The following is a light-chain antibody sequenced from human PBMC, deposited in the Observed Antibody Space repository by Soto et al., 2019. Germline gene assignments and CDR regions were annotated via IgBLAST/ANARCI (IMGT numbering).Light chain of an antibody. CDR2: DVN. V-gene: IGLV2-14*01. J-gene: IGLJ2*01. CDR1: ISDIGGYNF. Sequence: QSVLTQPASVSGSPGQSITISCTGTISDIGGYNFISWYQHHPGKAPKLVIYDVNNRPSGISYRFSGSKSGNTASLPISGLQAEDEADYYGASYTRTTTLVFGGGTKGTVL. CDR3: ASYTRTTTLV.